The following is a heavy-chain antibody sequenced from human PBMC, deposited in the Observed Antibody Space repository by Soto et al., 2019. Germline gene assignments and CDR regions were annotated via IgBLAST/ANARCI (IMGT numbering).Heavy chain of an antibody. CDR3: ARLTYYDILTGSYYFDY. D-gene: IGHD3-9*01. CDR2: IYYSGST. V-gene: IGHV4-39*01. Sequence: KPSETLSLTCTVSGGSISSSSYYWGWIRQPPGKGLEWIGSIYYSGSTYYNPSLKSRVTISVDTSKNQFSLKLSSVTAADTAVYYCARLTYYDILTGSYYFDYWGQGTLVTVSS. CDR1: GGSISSSSYY. J-gene: IGHJ4*02.